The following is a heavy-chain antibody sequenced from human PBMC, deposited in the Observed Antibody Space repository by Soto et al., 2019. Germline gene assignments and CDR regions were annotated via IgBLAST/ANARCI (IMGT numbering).Heavy chain of an antibody. V-gene: IGHV6-1*01. CDR1: GDSVSSNSAV. D-gene: IGHD3-3*01. J-gene: IGHJ4*02. CDR2: TFYRSKWHN. Sequence: SQTLSLTCAISGDSVSSNSAVWNWIRQSPSRGLEWLGRTFYRSKWHNEYALSVKSRITINSDTSKNHFSLQLNSVTPEDTAVYYCARASAWGGYYRYWGQGTLVTVSS. CDR3: ARASAWGGYYRY.